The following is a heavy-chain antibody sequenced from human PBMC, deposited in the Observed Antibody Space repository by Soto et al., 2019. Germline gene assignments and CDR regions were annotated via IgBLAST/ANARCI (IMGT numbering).Heavy chain of an antibody. J-gene: IGHJ6*02. D-gene: IGHD3-10*01. CDR3: VRNNHGAGNYYYAMDV. CDR2: ISTSNGDT. CDR1: GYSFIRHG. Sequence: GASVQVSCKASGYSFIRHGITWVRQAPGQGLEWMGWISTSNGDTDIAQRFQGSVAMTIDTSARTVYLEVRRLRSDDSAVYYCVRNNHGAGNYYYAMDVWGQGTTVTVSS. V-gene: IGHV1-18*01.